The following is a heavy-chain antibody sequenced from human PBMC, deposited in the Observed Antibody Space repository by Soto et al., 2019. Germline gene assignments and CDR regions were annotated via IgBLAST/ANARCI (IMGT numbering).Heavy chain of an antibody. Sequence: QMQLVQSGAEVKKTGSSVKVSCKASGYTFTYRYLHWVRQAPGQALEWMGWITPFNGNTNYAQKFPDRVTITRDRSMSTAYMELSSLRSEDTAMYYCALERDCSSTSCYSSLDYWGQGTLVTVSS. CDR1: GYTFTYRY. CDR3: ALERDCSSTSCYSSLDY. V-gene: IGHV1-45*02. D-gene: IGHD2-2*01. CDR2: ITPFNGNT. J-gene: IGHJ4*02.